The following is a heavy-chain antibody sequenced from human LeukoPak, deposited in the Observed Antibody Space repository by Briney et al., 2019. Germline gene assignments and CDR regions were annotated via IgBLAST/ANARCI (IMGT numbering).Heavy chain of an antibody. Sequence: SETLSLTCAVYGGSFSGYYWSWIRQPPGKGLEWIGEINHSGSTNYNPSLKSRVTISVDTSKNQFSLKLSSVTAADTAAYYCARVRRYFDNWGQGTLVTVSS. CDR3: ARVRRYFDN. CDR1: GGSFSGYY. J-gene: IGHJ4*02. CDR2: INHSGST. V-gene: IGHV4-34*01. D-gene: IGHD3-9*01.